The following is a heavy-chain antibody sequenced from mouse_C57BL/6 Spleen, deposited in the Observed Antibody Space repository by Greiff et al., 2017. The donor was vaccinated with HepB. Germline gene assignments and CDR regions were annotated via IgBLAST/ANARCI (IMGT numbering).Heavy chain of an antibody. J-gene: IGHJ4*01. CDR2: IYPGDGDT. CDR3: ARGGTRYAMDY. CDR1: GYAFSSSW. V-gene: IGHV1-82*01. Sequence: VQLQQSGPELVKPGASVKISCKASGYAFSSSWMNWVKQRPGKGLEWIGRIYPGDGDTNYNGKFKGKATLTADKSSSTAYMQLSSLTSEDPAVYFCARGGTRYAMDYWGQGTSVTVSS.